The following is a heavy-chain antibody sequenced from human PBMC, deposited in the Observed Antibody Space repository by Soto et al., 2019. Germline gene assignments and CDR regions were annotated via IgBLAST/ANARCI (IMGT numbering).Heavy chain of an antibody. CDR1: GGTFSSYA. V-gene: IGHV1-69*06. D-gene: IGHD3-22*01. CDR3: ARSLVSYYYDSSGYYPYFDY. CDR2: IIPIFGTA. Sequence: QVQLVQSGAEVKKPGSSVKVSCKASGGTFSSYAISWVRQAPGQGLEWMGGIIPIFGTANDAQKFQGRVTITADKSTSTAYMELSSLRSEDTAVYSCARSLVSYYYDSSGYYPYFDYWGQGTLVTVSS. J-gene: IGHJ4*02.